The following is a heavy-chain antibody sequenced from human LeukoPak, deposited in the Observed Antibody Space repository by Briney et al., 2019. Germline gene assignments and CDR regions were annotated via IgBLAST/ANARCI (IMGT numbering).Heavy chain of an antibody. CDR3: ARDLSGWYGDFDY. CDR2: INPNNGGT. V-gene: IGHV1-2*06. Sequence: ASVKVSCKASGYTFTGYYIHWVRQAPGQGLEWMGRINPNNGGTDYAQKFQGRVTMSRYTSISTAYMDLSRLRSDDTAVYYCARDLSGWYGDFDYWGQGTLVTVSS. CDR1: GYTFTGYY. J-gene: IGHJ4*02. D-gene: IGHD6-19*01.